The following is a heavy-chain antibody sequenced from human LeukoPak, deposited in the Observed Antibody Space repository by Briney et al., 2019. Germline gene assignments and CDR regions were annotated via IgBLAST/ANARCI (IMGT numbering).Heavy chain of an antibody. J-gene: IGHJ6*02. CDR2: MNPGSGDT. D-gene: IGHD3-16*01. CDR1: GYTFTTHD. Sequence: GASVKVSCKASGYTFTTHDLTWVRQATGQGLEWMGWMNPGSGDTAYAQKFQGRVTMTRDTSMSTAYMDLSSLRSEDTAVYYCARSQGEEDYYYYYGMDVWGQGTTVTVSS. CDR3: ARSQGEEDYYYYYGMDV. V-gene: IGHV1-8*01.